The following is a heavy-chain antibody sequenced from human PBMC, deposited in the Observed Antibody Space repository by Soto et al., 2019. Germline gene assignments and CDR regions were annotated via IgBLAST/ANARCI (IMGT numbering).Heavy chain of an antibody. Sequence: EVQLVESGGGLVQPGGSLRLSCVASGFTFSSYWMSWVRQAPGEGLEWVAKIKQDGSEKYYVDSVKGRFTISRDNAKNSLYLQMNSLRAEDTAVYYCARLYPGSGWPYHYYGMDVWGQGTTVTVSS. V-gene: IGHV3-7*01. J-gene: IGHJ6*02. CDR3: ARLYPGSGWPYHYYGMDV. D-gene: IGHD6-19*01. CDR2: IKQDGSEK. CDR1: GFTFSSYW.